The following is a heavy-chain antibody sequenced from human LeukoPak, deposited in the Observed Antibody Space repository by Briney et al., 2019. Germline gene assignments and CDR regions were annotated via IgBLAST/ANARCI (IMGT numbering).Heavy chain of an antibody. CDR1: GDSISSGDYY. CDR2: IYHSGST. V-gene: IGHV4-30-4*01. Sequence: SQTLSLTCTVSGDSISSGDYYWSWSRQTPGKGLEWIGEIYHSGSTNYNPSLKSRVTISVGTSKNQFSLKLSSVTAADTAVYYCARATPKGGVGDHDYWGQGTLVTVSS. J-gene: IGHJ4*02. CDR3: ARATPKGGVGDHDY. D-gene: IGHD1-26*01.